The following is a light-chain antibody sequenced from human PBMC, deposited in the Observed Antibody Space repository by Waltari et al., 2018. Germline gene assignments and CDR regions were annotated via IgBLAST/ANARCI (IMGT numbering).Light chain of an antibody. J-gene: IGLJ1*01. CDR3: AAWDDSLNGPYYV. Sequence: QSVLTQPPSASGTPGQRVTISCSGSSSNIGSNTVNWYQQLPGTAPNLLIYSNNMLPLGVPDRFSGSKSGTSASLAISGLQSEDEADYYCAAWDDSLNGPYYVFGTGTKVTVL. V-gene: IGLV1-44*01. CDR1: SSNIGSNT. CDR2: SNN.